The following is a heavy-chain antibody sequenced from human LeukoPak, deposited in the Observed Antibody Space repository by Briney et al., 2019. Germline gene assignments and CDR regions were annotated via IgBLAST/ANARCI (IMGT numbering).Heavy chain of an antibody. CDR2: IKQEGREK. Sequence: PGGSLRLSCAASGFTFSSYWISWVRQAPGKGLGWVANIKQEGREKYYVASVKGRFTISRDNAKNSLYLQMHSLRAEDTAVYYCARVGGDCSGGSCYSYYYYYGMDVWGQGTTVTVSS. D-gene: IGHD2-15*01. V-gene: IGHV3-7*01. CDR1: GFTFSSYW. CDR3: ARVGGDCSGGSCYSYYYYYGMDV. J-gene: IGHJ6*02.